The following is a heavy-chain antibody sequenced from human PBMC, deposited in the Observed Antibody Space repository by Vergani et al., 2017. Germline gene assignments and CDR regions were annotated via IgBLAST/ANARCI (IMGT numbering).Heavy chain of an antibody. Sequence: EVQLVESGGGLVQPGRSLRLSCAASGFTFDDYAIHWVRQAPGKGLEWVSGISWNSGSIGYADSVKGRFTISRDNAKNSLYLQMNSLRTEDTAIYYCAKQYFVSVNYLFDYWGQGTLVTVSS. CDR3: AKQYFVSVNYLFDY. CDR2: ISWNSGSI. CDR1: GFTFDDYA. V-gene: IGHV3-9*01. D-gene: IGHD3-9*01. J-gene: IGHJ4*02.